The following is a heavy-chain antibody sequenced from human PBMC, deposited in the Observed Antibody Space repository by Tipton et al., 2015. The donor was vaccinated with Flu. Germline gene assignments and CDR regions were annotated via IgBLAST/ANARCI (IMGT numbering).Heavy chain of an antibody. CDR1: GGSFSGYY. J-gene: IGHJ4*02. D-gene: IGHD6-13*01. CDR3: ARGKGSSWYARNYFDY. V-gene: IGHV4-34*01. CDR2: INHSGST. Sequence: TLSLTCAVYGGSFSGYYWSWIRQPPGKGLEWIGEINHSGSTNYNPSLKSRVTISVDTSKNQFSLKLSSVTAADTAVYYCARGKGSSWYARNYFDYWGQGTLVTVSS.